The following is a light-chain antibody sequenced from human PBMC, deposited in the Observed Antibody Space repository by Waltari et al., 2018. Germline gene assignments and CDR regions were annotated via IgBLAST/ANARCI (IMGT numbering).Light chain of an antibody. V-gene: IGKV2-30*02. CDR1: QSLVHSDGNTH. Sequence: DVVMTQSPLSLPVTLGQPASISCKSSQSLVHSDGNTHLNLFPQRPGQSPRRLIYRVSNRDPGVPDRFSGGGLGTDFTLKISRVEAEDVGVYYCMQGTHWPYTFGQGTRLDIK. J-gene: IGKJ2*01. CDR2: RVS. CDR3: MQGTHWPYT.